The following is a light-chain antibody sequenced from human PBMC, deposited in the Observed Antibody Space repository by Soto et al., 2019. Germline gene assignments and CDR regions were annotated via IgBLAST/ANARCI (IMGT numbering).Light chain of an antibody. CDR3: QSYDSSLSPYV. CDR1: SSNIGAGYD. CDR2: GNS. J-gene: IGLJ1*01. Sequence: QAVVTQPPSVSGAPGQRVTISRTGSSSNIGAGYDVHWYQQLPGTAPKLLIYGNSNRPSGVPDRFSGSKSGTSASLAITGLQAEDEADYYCQSYDSSLSPYVFGTGTKLTVL. V-gene: IGLV1-40*01.